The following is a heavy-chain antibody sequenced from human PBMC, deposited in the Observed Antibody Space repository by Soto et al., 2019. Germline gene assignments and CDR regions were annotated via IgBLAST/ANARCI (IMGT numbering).Heavy chain of an antibody. CDR1: GGSISSVGYY. J-gene: IGHJ3*01. V-gene: IGHV4-31*03. CDR2: IYYSGST. CDR3: ARFDYTQLPPDPFDF. Sequence: SETLSLTCTVCGGSISSVGYYWSWIRQHQGKGLEWIGYIYYSGSTYYNPSLKSRVTISVDKSKNQFSLKLSSVTAADTAGYFCARFDYTQLPPDPFDFWGQGTMVTVSS. D-gene: IGHD4-4*01.